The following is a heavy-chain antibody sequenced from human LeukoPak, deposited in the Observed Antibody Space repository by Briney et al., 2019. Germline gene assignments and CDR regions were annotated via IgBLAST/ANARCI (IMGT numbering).Heavy chain of an antibody. V-gene: IGHV3-30-3*01. CDR3: ARSPAAEKG. J-gene: IGHJ4*02. Sequence: GGSLRLSCAASGFTFSSYAMHWVRQAPGKGLEWVAVISYDGSNKYYADSVKGRFTISRDNSKNTLYLQMNSLRAEDTAVYYRARSPAAEKGWGQGTLVTVSS. D-gene: IGHD6-13*01. CDR1: GFTFSSYA. CDR2: ISYDGSNK.